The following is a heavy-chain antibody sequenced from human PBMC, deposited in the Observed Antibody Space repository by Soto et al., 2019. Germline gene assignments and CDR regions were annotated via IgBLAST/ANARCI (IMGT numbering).Heavy chain of an antibody. J-gene: IGHJ6*02. CDR2: IDPSDSYT. Sequence: GESLKISCQGSGYSFTSYWISWVRQMPGKGLEWMGRIDPSDSYTNYSPSFQGHVTISADKSISTAYLQWSSLKASDTAMYYCARLSSSWAYYYGMDVWGQGTTVTVSS. CDR1: GYSFTSYW. D-gene: IGHD6-13*01. V-gene: IGHV5-10-1*01. CDR3: ARLSSSWAYYYGMDV.